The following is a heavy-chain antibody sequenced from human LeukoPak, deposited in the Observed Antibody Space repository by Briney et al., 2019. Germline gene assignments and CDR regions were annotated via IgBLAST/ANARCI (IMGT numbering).Heavy chain of an antibody. Sequence: GGSLRLYCAASGFTFSSYGMHWVRQAPGKGLEWVAFIRYDGSNKYYADSVKGRFTISRDNSKNTLYLQMNSLRAEDTAVYYCARSIVGATNALNDAFDIWGQGTMVTVSS. CDR3: ARSIVGATNALNDAFDI. D-gene: IGHD1-26*01. CDR2: IRYDGSNK. V-gene: IGHV3-30*02. J-gene: IGHJ3*02. CDR1: GFTFSSYG.